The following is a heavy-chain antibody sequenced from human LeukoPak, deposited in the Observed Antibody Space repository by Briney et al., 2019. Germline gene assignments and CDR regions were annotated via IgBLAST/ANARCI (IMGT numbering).Heavy chain of an antibody. J-gene: IGHJ4*02. CDR2: IYTSGST. CDR1: GGSISSYY. D-gene: IGHD4-11*01. Sequence: SETLSLTCTVSGGSISSYYWSWIRQPAGKGLEWIGRIYTSGSTNYNPSLKSRVTMSVDTSKNQFSLKLSSVTAADTAVYYCTRDRDYSNPFDYWGQGTLVTVSS. CDR3: TRDRDYSNPFDY. V-gene: IGHV4-4*07.